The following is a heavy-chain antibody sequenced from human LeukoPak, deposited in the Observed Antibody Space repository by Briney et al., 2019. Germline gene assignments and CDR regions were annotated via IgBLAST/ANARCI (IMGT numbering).Heavy chain of an antibody. D-gene: IGHD3-3*01. CDR2: MNPNSGNT. J-gene: IGHJ4*02. Sequence: GASVKVSCKASGYTFTSYDINWVRQATGQGLEWMGWMNPNSGNTGYAQKFQGRVTMTRNTSISTAYMELSSLGSEGTAVYYCARGNYDFWSGYSPFDYWGQGTLVTVSS. V-gene: IGHV1-8*01. CDR1: GYTFTSYD. CDR3: ARGNYDFWSGYSPFDY.